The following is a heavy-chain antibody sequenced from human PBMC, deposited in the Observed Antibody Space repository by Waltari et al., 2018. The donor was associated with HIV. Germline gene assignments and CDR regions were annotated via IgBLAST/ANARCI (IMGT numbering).Heavy chain of an antibody. CDR1: GGPLISYP. CDR2: IIPIFGTA. CDR3: ASLQYSSSPNDY. V-gene: IGHV1-69*01. J-gene: IGHJ4*02. D-gene: IGHD6-6*01. Sequence: QVQLVQSGAEVKKPGSSAKVSCKASGGPLISYPISWVRQAPGQGLEWMGGIIPIFGTANYAQKFQGRVTITADESTSTAYMELSSLRSEDTAVYYCASLQYSSSPNDYWGQGTLVTVSS.